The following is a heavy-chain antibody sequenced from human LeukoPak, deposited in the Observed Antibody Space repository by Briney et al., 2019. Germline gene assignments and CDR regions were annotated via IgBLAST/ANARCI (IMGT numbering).Heavy chain of an antibody. D-gene: IGHD3-10*01. CDR1: GGSISSYY. Sequence: PSETLSLTCTVSGGSISSYYWSWIRQPAGKGLEWIGRIYTSGSTNYNPSLKSRVTMSVDTSKNQFSLKLSSVTAADTAVYYCARDRILLWFGESFVLDYWGQGTLVTVSP. CDR2: IYTSGST. V-gene: IGHV4-4*07. CDR3: ARDRILLWFGESFVLDY. J-gene: IGHJ4*02.